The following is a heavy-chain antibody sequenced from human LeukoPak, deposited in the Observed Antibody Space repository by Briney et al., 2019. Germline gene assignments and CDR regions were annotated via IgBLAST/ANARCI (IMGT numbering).Heavy chain of an antibody. Sequence: SQTLSLTCAISGDIVPSNSVAWNCLRQSPSRGLEWLGSTYYRAKWYNGYALYVKSRITSNPDTSKNQFSLQLNSVTPEDTAVYYCARDRGSLRYYFDYWGQGTLVTVSS. CDR3: ARDRGSLRYYFDY. CDR1: GDIVPSNSVA. V-gene: IGHV6-1*01. J-gene: IGHJ4*02. D-gene: IGHD1-26*01. CDR2: TYYRAKWYN.